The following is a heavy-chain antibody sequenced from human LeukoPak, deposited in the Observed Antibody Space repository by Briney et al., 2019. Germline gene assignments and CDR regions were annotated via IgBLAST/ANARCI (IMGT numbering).Heavy chain of an antibody. V-gene: IGHV1-8*01. J-gene: IGHJ6*02. CDR2: MNPNSGDT. CDR1: GYTFTSYE. D-gene: IGHD3-10*01. CDR3: ARGQYYGSGSYFNYYYYGMDV. Sequence: GASVKVSCKASGYTFTSYEINWVRQATGQGLEWMGWMNPNSGDTGYAQKFQGRVTMTRNTSISTAYMELGSLRSEDTAVYYCARGQYYGSGSYFNYYYYGMDVWGQGTTVNVSS.